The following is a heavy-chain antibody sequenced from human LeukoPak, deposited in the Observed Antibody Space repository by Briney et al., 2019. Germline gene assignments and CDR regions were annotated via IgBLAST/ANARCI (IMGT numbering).Heavy chain of an antibody. CDR3: ARLTPYSGSPLGDY. D-gene: IGHD1-26*01. V-gene: IGHV4-39*01. CDR1: GGSISSSSNF. J-gene: IGHJ4*02. Sequence: SETLSLTCTVSGGSISSSSNFWGWIRQPPGKGLEWIGSISYSGSAYYNPSLKSRATISGDTSKNQFSLKLSSVTAADTAVYYCARLTPYSGSPLGDYWGQGTLVTVSS. CDR2: ISYSGSA.